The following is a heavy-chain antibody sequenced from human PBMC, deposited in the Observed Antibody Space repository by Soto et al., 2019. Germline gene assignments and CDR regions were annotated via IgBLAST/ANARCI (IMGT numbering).Heavy chain of an antibody. Sequence: EVQLVESGGGLVQPGRSLRLSCAASGFTFDDYAMHWVRQVPGKGPEWVSGISWNSGSRGYAESVRGRFTISRDNAKNSLYLQRNTLRAEDTALYYCAKSKGALEILKPTVTTFWGPFHIWGQGTMVTVSS. CDR2: ISWNSGSR. CDR3: AKSKGALEILKPTVTTFWGPFHI. CDR1: GFTFDDYA. V-gene: IGHV3-9*01. J-gene: IGHJ3*02. D-gene: IGHD4-17*01.